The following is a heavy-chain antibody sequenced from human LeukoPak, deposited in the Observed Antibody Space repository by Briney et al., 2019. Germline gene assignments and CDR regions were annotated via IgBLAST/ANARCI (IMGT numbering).Heavy chain of an antibody. Sequence: ALVTVSCKASGYTFTGYYMHWVRQAPGQGLEWMGRINPNSGGTNYAQKFQGRVTMTRDTSISTAYMELSRLRSDDTAVYYCARDQRTGTPFMSGMDVWGQGTTVTVSS. CDR1: GYTFTGYY. CDR3: ARDQRTGTPFMSGMDV. CDR2: INPNSGGT. D-gene: IGHD1-14*01. V-gene: IGHV1-2*06. J-gene: IGHJ6*02.